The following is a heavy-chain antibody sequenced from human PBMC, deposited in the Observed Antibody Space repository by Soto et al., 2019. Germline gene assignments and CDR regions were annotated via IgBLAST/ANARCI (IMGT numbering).Heavy chain of an antibody. CDR2: TKNKANSYTT. V-gene: IGHV3-72*01. J-gene: IGHJ4*02. Sequence: GGSLRLSCAASGFTFSDRYMDWVRQAPGKGLEWVGRTKNKANSYTTEYAASVKGRFTISRDYSRDSVYLQMNSLKTDDTAVYYCTIEGAYPGPDFDYWGQGTLLTVSS. CDR3: TIEGAYPGPDFDY. CDR1: GFTFSDRY. D-gene: IGHD3-16*01.